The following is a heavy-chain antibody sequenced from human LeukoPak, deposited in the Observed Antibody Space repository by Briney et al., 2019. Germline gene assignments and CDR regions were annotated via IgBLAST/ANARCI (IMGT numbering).Heavy chain of an antibody. CDR1: GFTCSSYA. J-gene: IGHJ4*02. D-gene: IGHD3-3*01. Sequence: GGSLRLSCAASGFTCSSYAMSRVRQAPGKGLEWVSAISGSSGSTYYADSVKGRFTISRDNSKNTLYLQMNSLRAEDTAVYYCAKAGTAGVVIPFDYWGQGTLVTVSS. CDR3: AKAGTAGVVIPFDY. CDR2: ISGSSGST. V-gene: IGHV3-23*01.